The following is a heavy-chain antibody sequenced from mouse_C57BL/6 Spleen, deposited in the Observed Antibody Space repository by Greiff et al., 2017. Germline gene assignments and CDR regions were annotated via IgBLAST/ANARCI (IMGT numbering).Heavy chain of an antibody. CDR1: GYTFTDYE. J-gene: IGHJ4*01. D-gene: IGHD3-2*02. Sequence: VQLQQSGAELVRPGASVTLSCKASGYTFTDYEMHWVKQTPVHGLEWIGAIDPETGGTAYNQKFKGKAILTADKSSSTAYMELRSLTSEDSAVYYCTRVPGVRLRAMDYWGQGTSVTVSS. CDR2: IDPETGGT. V-gene: IGHV1-15*01. CDR3: TRVPGVRLRAMDY.